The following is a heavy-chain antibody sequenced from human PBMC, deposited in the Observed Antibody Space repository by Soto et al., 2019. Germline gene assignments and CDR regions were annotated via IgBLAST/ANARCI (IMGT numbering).Heavy chain of an antibody. D-gene: IGHD1-26*01. CDR2: ISSSSSYI. CDR1: GFTFSSYS. CDR3: ARKWIVGATRAFDI. Sequence: RRLSCAASGFTFSSYSMNWVRQAPGKGLEWVSSISSSSSYIYYADSVKGRFTISRDNAKNSLYLQMNSLRAEDTAVYYCARKWIVGATRAFDIWGQGTMVTVSS. J-gene: IGHJ3*02. V-gene: IGHV3-21*01.